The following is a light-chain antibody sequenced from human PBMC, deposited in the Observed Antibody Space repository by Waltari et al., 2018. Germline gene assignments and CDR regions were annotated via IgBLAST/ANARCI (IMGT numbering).Light chain of an antibody. CDR1: QSLLHRNGNNY. CDR3: MQSLQTLWT. CDR2: LGS. J-gene: IGKJ1*01. V-gene: IGKV2-28*01. Sequence: DIVVTQSPLSLPVTPGEPASISCRSSQSLLHRNGNNYLDWYLQKPGPSPQLLIYLGSNRASGVPDRFSGSGSGTDFTLRISRVEAEDVGVYYCMQSLQTLWTFGQGTKVEIK.